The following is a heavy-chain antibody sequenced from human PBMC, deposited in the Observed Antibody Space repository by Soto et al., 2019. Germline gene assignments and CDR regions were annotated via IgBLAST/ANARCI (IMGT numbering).Heavy chain of an antibody. CDR3: ARDANPLRQTTPSYMDV. V-gene: IGHV3-21*01. D-gene: IGHD4-17*01. J-gene: IGHJ6*03. CDR1: GFTFSSYS. Sequence: GGSLRLSCAASGFTFSSYSMNWVRQAPGKGLEWVSSISSSSSYIYYADSVKGRFTISRDNAKNSLYLQMNSLRAEDTAVYYCARDANPLRQTTPSYMDVWGKGTTVTVSS. CDR2: ISSSSSYI.